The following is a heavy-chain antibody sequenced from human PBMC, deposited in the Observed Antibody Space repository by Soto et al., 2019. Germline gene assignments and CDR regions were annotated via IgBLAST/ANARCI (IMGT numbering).Heavy chain of an antibody. D-gene: IGHD4-17*01. J-gene: IGHJ4*01. CDR1: GYTFSSYW. CDR2: IYPGDSET. Sequence: VEPVKISCHASGYTFSSYWIAWGRQMPWKGLEWVGIIYPGDSETRYSPALQGQVTISADRSTTTAYLQWSSLKASDSGTYYCARLSVPLPVTKMSSLHNWGRGTLVTVSS. CDR3: ARLSVPLPVTKMSSLHN. V-gene: IGHV5-51*01.